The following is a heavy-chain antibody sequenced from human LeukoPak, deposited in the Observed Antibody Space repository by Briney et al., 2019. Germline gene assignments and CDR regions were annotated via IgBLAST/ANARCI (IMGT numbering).Heavy chain of an antibody. CDR3: ARRAGAYSHPYDY. Sequence: GGSLRLSCSVSGFSLTNYAMHWVRQAPGKGLEWVAVLSYDGSNEDYADSVKGRFTISRDNSKNTLYLHVNSLRPEDTAVYYCARRAGAYSHPYDYWGQGTLVTVSS. D-gene: IGHD4/OR15-4a*01. CDR1: GFSLTNYA. J-gene: IGHJ4*02. CDR2: LSYDGSNE. V-gene: IGHV3-30*11.